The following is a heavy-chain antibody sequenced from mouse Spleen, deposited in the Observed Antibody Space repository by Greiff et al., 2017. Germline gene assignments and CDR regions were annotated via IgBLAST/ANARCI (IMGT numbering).Heavy chain of an antibody. D-gene: IGHD3-3*01. CDR3: ARPRDGGGFDH. J-gene: IGHJ2*01. CDR2: IYPRSGNT. V-gene: IGHV1-81*01. Sequence: VQLQQSGAELARPGASVNLSCKASGYTFTSYGISWVKQRTGQGLEWIGEIYPRSGNTYYNEKFKGKATLTADKSSSTAYMELRSLTSEDSAVYFCARPRDGGGFDHRGQGTTLTGSS. CDR1: GYTFTSYG.